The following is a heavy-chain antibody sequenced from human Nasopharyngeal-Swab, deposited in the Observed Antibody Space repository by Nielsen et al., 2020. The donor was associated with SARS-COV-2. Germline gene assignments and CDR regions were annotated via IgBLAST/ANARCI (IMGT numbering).Heavy chain of an antibody. D-gene: IGHD3-10*01. Sequence: GESLKISCAASGFSFSDYYMSWIRQAPGKGLEWVSYIHSVSSFTDYADSVKGRFTISRDNAKNTLYLQMNSLRAEDTAVYYCARDTVLLWFGVGPAGAFDIWGQGTMVTVSS. CDR1: GFSFSDYY. V-gene: IGHV3-11*06. J-gene: IGHJ3*02. CDR2: IHSVSSFT. CDR3: ARDTVLLWFGVGPAGAFDI.